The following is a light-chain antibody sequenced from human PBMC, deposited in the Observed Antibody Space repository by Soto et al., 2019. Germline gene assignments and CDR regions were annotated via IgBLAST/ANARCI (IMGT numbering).Light chain of an antibody. CDR2: AAS. J-gene: IGKJ3*01. CDR1: QSISSSY. Sequence: EIVLTQSPGTLSLSPGERATLSCRASQSISSSYLSWYQHKPGQAPRLLIYAASTMATGIPDRFSGSGSETDLSLTISRLEPEDFAGYYCQQFGGAPLFTFGPGTKVDV. CDR3: QQFGGAPLFT. V-gene: IGKV3-20*01.